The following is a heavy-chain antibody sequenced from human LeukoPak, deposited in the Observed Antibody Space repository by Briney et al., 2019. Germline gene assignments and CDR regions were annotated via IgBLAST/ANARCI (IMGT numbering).Heavy chain of an antibody. Sequence: AGGSLRLSCAASGFTFSSYAMSWVRQAPGKGLEWVSAISGSGGSTYYADSVKGRFTISRDNSKNTLYLQMNSLRAEDTAVHYCAKDMTTVTYTSDYWGQGTLVTVSS. J-gene: IGHJ4*02. CDR3: AKDMTTVTYTSDY. CDR2: ISGSGGST. D-gene: IGHD4-17*01. V-gene: IGHV3-23*01. CDR1: GFTFSSYA.